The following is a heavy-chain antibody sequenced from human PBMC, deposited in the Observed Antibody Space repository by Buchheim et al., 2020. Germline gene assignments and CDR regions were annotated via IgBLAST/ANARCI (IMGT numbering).Heavy chain of an antibody. CDR2: ISGSGDST. CDR3: AKSAVTGDLGRFPPTKL. Sequence: EVQLLESGGGLVQPGGSLRLSCAASGFTFTSYAMSWVRQAPGKGLEYVSAISGSGDSTDYADSVKGRFTVSRDNSKNTLYLQMNSLRAEDTAVYYCAKSAVTGDLGRFPPTKLGGQGTL. V-gene: IGHV3-23*01. J-gene: IGHJ1*01. CDR1: GFTFTSYA. D-gene: IGHD7-27*01.